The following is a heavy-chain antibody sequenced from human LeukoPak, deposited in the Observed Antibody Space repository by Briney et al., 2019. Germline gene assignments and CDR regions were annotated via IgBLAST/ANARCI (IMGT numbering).Heavy chain of an antibody. CDR3: ARRGDYSSSWYDY. Sequence: HAGGSLRLSCAASGFTFSSYGMHWVRQAPGKGLEWVAVIWYDGSNKYYADSVKGRFTISRDNSKNTLYLQMNSLRAEDTAVYYCARRGDYSSSWYDYWGQGTLVTVSS. CDR1: GFTFSSYG. D-gene: IGHD6-13*01. CDR2: IWYDGSNK. J-gene: IGHJ4*02. V-gene: IGHV3-33*08.